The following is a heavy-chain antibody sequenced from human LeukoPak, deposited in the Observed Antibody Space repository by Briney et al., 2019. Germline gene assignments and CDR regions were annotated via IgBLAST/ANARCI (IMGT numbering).Heavy chain of an antibody. Sequence: QPGGSLRLSCAASGFPFSTYAMSWVRQAPGKGLEWVSVISGSGGDTYYADSVKGRFTISGDNSKNTVYLQMTSLRAEDTALYYCAKCGVYGDYYFDYWGQGTLVTVSS. J-gene: IGHJ4*02. D-gene: IGHD4-17*01. CDR1: GFPFSTYA. CDR2: ISGSGGDT. CDR3: AKCGVYGDYYFDY. V-gene: IGHV3-23*01.